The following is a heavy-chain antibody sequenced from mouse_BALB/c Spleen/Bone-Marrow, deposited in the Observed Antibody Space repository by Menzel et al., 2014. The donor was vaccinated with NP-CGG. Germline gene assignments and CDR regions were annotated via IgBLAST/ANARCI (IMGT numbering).Heavy chain of an antibody. CDR2: ISSGGPYT. Sequence: EVKVVDSGGGLVKPGGSLKLSCAASGFPFSRYDMSWVRQTPEKRLEWVATISSGGPYTYYPVSVKGRFTISRDNARNTLYLQMSGLRSEDTALYYCARQDGYDGTWFAYWGQGTLVTVSA. V-gene: IGHV5-9*02. J-gene: IGHJ3*01. CDR1: GFPFSRYD. CDR3: ARQDGYDGTWFAY. D-gene: IGHD2-2*01.